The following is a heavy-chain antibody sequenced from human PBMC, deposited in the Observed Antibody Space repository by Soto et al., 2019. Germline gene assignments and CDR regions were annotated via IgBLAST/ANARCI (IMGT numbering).Heavy chain of an antibody. CDR2: ISYDGSNK. J-gene: IGHJ4*02. CDR1: GFTFSSYG. D-gene: IGHD2-2*01. CDR3: EKGYRSSTSCCGYY. V-gene: IGHV3-30*18. Sequence: GGSLRLSCAASGFTFSSYGMHWVRQAPGKGLEWVAVISYDGSNKYYADSVKGRFTISRDNSKNTLYLQMNSLRAEDTAVYYCEKGYRSSTSCCGYYWGPGTQVTVSS.